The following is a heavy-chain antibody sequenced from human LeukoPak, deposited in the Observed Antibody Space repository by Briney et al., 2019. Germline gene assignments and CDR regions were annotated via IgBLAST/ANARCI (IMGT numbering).Heavy chain of an antibody. V-gene: IGHV3-30*04. CDR1: GFTFSSYA. Sequence: GRSLRLSCAASGFTFSSYAMHWVRQAPGKGLEWVAVISYDGSNKYYADSVKGRFTISRDNSKNTLYLQMNSLRAEDTAVYYCARPQPRGDYYGMDVWGQGTTVTVSS. D-gene: IGHD3-10*01. CDR3: ARPQPRGDYYGMDV. J-gene: IGHJ6*02. CDR2: ISYDGSNK.